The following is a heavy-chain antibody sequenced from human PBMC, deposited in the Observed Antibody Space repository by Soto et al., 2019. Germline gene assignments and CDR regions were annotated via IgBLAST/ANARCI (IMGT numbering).Heavy chain of an antibody. J-gene: IGHJ6*02. Sequence: SETLSLTCTVSGGSISSSSYYWGWIRQPPGKGLEWIGSIYYSGSTYYNPSLKSRVTISVDTSKNQSSLKLSSVTAADTAVYYCARFYGSGSYYTVYYYGMDVWGQGTTVTVSS. CDR2: IYYSGST. CDR1: GGSISSSSYY. CDR3: ARFYGSGSYYTVYYYGMDV. D-gene: IGHD3-10*01. V-gene: IGHV4-39*01.